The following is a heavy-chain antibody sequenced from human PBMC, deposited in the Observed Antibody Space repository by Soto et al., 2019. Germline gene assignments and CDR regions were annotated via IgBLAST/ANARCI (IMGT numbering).Heavy chain of an antibody. D-gene: IGHD4-17*01. Sequence: SETLSLTCTVSGGSISSYYWSWIRQLPGKGLEWIGYIYYSGSTNYNPSLKSRVTISVDTSKNQFSLKLSSVTAADTAVYYCARRRNKRWGYGDYYFDYWGQGTLVTVSS. CDR3: ARRRNKRWGYGDYYFDY. V-gene: IGHV4-59*01. CDR2: IYYSGST. J-gene: IGHJ4*02. CDR1: GGSISSYY.